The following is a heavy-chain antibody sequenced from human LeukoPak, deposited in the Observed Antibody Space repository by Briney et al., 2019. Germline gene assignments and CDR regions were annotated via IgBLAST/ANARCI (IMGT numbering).Heavy chain of an antibody. Sequence: GGSLRLSCAASVFTFSSYEMNWVRQAPGKGLEWVSYISSSGSTIYYADSVKGRFTISRDNAKNSLYLQMNSLRAEDTAVYYCARAGSSWYNWFDPWGQGTLVTVSS. J-gene: IGHJ5*02. D-gene: IGHD6-13*01. CDR2: ISSSGSTI. V-gene: IGHV3-48*03. CDR3: ARAGSSWYNWFDP. CDR1: VFTFSSYE.